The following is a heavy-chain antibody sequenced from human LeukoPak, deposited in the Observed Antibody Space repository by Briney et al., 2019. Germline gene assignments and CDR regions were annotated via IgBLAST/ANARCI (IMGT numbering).Heavy chain of an antibody. CDR2: ISSSSSYI. J-gene: IGHJ4*02. CDR3: ARRGYYYDSSGYYSYEGRDY. CDR1: GFTFSSYW. V-gene: IGHV3-21*01. Sequence: PGGSLRLSCAASGFTFSSYWMNWVRQAPGKGLEWVSFISSSSSYIDYADSVKGRFTISRDNTKNSLFLQMNNVRAEDTAVYYCARRGYYYDSSGYYSYEGRDYWGQGAVVTVSS. D-gene: IGHD3-22*01.